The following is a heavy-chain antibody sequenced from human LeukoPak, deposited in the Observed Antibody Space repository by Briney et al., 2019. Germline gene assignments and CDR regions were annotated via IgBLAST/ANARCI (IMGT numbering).Heavy chain of an antibody. CDR2: INWNGDTT. CDR1: GFTFDDYD. V-gene: IGHV3-20*04. Sequence: GGSLRLSCAASGFTFDDYDMNWVRQAPGKGLEWVSGINWNGDTTGYADSLKGRFTISRDNAKNSLYLQMNRLRAEDTAVYYCAREGMIFGVFHYMDVWGKGTTVTVSS. J-gene: IGHJ6*03. D-gene: IGHD3-3*01. CDR3: AREGMIFGVFHYMDV.